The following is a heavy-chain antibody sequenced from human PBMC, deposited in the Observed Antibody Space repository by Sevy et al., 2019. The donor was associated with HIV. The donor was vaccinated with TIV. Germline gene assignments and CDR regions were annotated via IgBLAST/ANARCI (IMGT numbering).Heavy chain of an antibody. CDR3: TSSSGSGAFDI. CDR2: ISHDGSKE. CDR1: GFTFSSNE. Sequence: GGSLRLSCAASGFTFSSNEIHWVRQAPGRGLEWVAAISHDGSKEYYGDSVRGRFTVSRDNSKNMLYLQVNSLRPEDTGVYLCTSSSGSGAFDIWGQGTRVTVSS. J-gene: IGHJ3*02. D-gene: IGHD1-26*01. V-gene: IGHV3-30-3*01.